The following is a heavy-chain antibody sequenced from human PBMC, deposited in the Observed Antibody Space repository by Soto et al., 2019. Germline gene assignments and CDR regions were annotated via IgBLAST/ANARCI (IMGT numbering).Heavy chain of an antibody. CDR2: IDPSDSYT. D-gene: IGHD3-3*01. Sequence: GESLKISCKGSGYSFTSYWISWVRQMPGKGLEWMGRIDPSDSYTNYSPPFQGHVTISADKSISTAYLQWSSLKASDTAMYYCAIPRLHYDFWSGYSAKDYGMDVWGQGTTVTVSS. CDR3: AIPRLHYDFWSGYSAKDYGMDV. CDR1: GYSFTSYW. V-gene: IGHV5-10-1*01. J-gene: IGHJ6*02.